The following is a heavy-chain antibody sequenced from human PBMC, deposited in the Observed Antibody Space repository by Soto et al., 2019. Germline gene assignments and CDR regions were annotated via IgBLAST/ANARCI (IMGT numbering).Heavy chain of an antibody. CDR2: ISWNSGSI. J-gene: IGHJ6*02. CDR1: GFTFDDYA. V-gene: IGHV3-9*03. D-gene: IGHD6-13*01. Sequence: GGSLRLSCAASGFTFDDYAMHWVRQAPGKGLEWVSGISWNSGSIGYADSVKGRFTISRDNAKNSLYLQMNSLRAEDMALYYCAKDIAAAYYYYYYGMDVWGQGTTVTVSS. CDR3: AKDIAAAYYYYYYGMDV.